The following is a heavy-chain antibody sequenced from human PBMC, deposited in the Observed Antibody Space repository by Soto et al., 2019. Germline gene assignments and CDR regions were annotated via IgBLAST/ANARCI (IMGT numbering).Heavy chain of an antibody. Sequence: QVQLVQSGAEVMKPGASVNVSCKASGFTFIKYAMHWVRQAPGQRPEWMGWINAGNGNTRYSQRWQGRDTITRDTSASTVYMDLSSLRSEDTAVYYCARDYADIAVAGIPLLAHWGQGTLVTVSS. J-gene: IGHJ4*01. CDR3: ARDYADIAVAGIPLLAH. CDR2: INAGNGNT. D-gene: IGHD6-19*01. V-gene: IGHV1-3*01. CDR1: GFTFIKYA.